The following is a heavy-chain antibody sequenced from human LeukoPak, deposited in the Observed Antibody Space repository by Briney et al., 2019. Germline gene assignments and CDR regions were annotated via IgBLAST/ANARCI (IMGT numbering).Heavy chain of an antibody. Sequence: GGSLRLSCAASGFTFSSYSMNWVRQAPGKGLEWVSYISSSSSTIYYADSVKGRFTISRDNAKNSLYLQMSSLRDENTAVYYCARDGGGSYDILTGYYISTPYYFDYWGQGTLVTVSS. CDR2: ISSSSSTI. D-gene: IGHD3-9*01. V-gene: IGHV3-48*02. CDR3: ARDGGGSYDILTGYYISTPYYFDY. J-gene: IGHJ4*02. CDR1: GFTFSSYS.